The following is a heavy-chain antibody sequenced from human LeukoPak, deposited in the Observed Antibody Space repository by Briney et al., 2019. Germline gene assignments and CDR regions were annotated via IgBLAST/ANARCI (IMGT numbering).Heavy chain of an antibody. CDR1: GYNFINYG. D-gene: IGHD1-14*01. V-gene: IGHV1-18*01. J-gene: IGHJ4*01. CDR3: ARVARTAVGIRYYFDE. Sequence: ASVKVSCKASGYNFINYGISWVRQAPGQGLDWMGLISTYNGNSIYAQKFQGRVTMTTDTSTSTGYMDLRSLTSDDTAVYYCARVARTAVGIRYYFDEWGQGTLVSVSS. CDR2: ISTYNGNS.